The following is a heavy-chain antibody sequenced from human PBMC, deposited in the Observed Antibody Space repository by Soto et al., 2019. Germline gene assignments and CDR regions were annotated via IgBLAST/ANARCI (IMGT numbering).Heavy chain of an antibody. V-gene: IGHV4-28*03. CDR1: GYSMSSSNW. CDR3: ARGARLSALDWFDP. Sequence: PSETLSLTCAVSGYSMSSSNWWSWIRQHPGKGLEWIGYIYYSGSTYYNPSLKSRVTISVDTSKNQFSLKLSSVTAADTAVYYCARGARLSALDWFDPWGQGTLVTVSS. D-gene: IGHD3-16*02. CDR2: IYYSGST. J-gene: IGHJ5*02.